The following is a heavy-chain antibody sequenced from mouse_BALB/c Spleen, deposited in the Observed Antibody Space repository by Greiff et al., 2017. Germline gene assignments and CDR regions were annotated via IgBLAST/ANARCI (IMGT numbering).Heavy chain of an antibody. CDR1: GFTFSDYY. J-gene: IGHJ4*01. Sequence: EVKVVESGGGLVKPGGSLKLSCAASGFTFSDYYMYWVRQTPEKRLEWVATISDGGSYTYYPDSVKGRFTISRDNAKNNLYLQMSSLKSEDTAMYYCARAYYGNYNAMDYWGQGTSVTVSS. V-gene: IGHV5-4*02. D-gene: IGHD2-10*01. CDR2: ISDGGSYT. CDR3: ARAYYGNYNAMDY.